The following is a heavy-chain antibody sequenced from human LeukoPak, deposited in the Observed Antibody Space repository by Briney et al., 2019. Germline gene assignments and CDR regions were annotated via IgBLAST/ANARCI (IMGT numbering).Heavy chain of an antibody. J-gene: IGHJ4*02. CDR1: GGSISSGDYY. CDR3: ARDSPGEGYGDLGDYYFDY. Sequence: SQTLSLTCTVSGGSISSGDYYWSWIRQPPGKGLEWIGYIYYSGSTYYNPSLKSRVTISVDTSKNQFSLKLSSVTAADTAVYYCARDSPGEGYGDLGDYYFDYWGQGTLVTVSS. V-gene: IGHV4-30-4*01. D-gene: IGHD4-17*01. CDR2: IYYSGST.